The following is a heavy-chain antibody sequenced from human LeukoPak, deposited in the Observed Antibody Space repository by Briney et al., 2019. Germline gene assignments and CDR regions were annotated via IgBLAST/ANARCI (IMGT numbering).Heavy chain of an antibody. CDR3: GRHANGDSSAAFDL. Sequence: PSGTLSLTCAVSGDSISDKYWWRWVRQFPDKGLKWIGEVYRSGGTSYNPSLKSRVTVSIDYSKNQFSLNLRSVTAADAAVYYCGRHANGDSSAAFDLWGQGTMVFVSS. V-gene: IGHV4-4*02. CDR2: VYRSGGT. D-gene: IGHD2-8*01. J-gene: IGHJ3*01. CDR1: GDSISDKYW.